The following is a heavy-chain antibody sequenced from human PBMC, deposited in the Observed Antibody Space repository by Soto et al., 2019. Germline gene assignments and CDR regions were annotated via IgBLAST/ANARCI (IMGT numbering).Heavy chain of an antibody. D-gene: IGHD3-10*01. V-gene: IGHV1-2*02. CDR1: GYIFTDNY. CDR3: ARAYSGSGSPKF. Sequence: QVQLVQSGAEVKRPGASVKVSCKTSGYIFTDNYLHWVRQAPGQGLEWMGWINPKSGVTDFAQKFMGGVTITRSTAISTAYMDMSRLRSDDTAVYYCARAYSGSGSPKFWGKGSLVTVSS. J-gene: IGHJ4*02. CDR2: INPKSGVT.